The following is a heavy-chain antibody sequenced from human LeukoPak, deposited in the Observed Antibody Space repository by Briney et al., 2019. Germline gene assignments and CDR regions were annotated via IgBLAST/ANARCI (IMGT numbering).Heavy chain of an antibody. CDR1: GFTFSSYE. D-gene: IGHD3-10*01. CDR3: ARAALWFGVH. CDR2: ISSSGSTI. Sequence: SGGSLRLSCAASGFTFSSYEMNWVRQAPGKGLEWVSYISSSGSTIYYADSVKGRFTISRDNAKNSLYLQMNRLRAEDTAVYYCARAALWFGVHWGQGTLVTVSS. V-gene: IGHV3-48*03. J-gene: IGHJ4*02.